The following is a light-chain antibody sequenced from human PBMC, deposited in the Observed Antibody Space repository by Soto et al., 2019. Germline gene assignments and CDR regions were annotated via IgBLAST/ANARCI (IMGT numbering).Light chain of an antibody. V-gene: IGLV4-69*01. CDR3: QTWGTGSVV. Sequence: QLVLTQSPSASASLGASVKLTCTLSRGHSSYAIAWHQQQPEKGPRYLMKVNSDGSHSKGDGIPDRFSGSSSGAERYLTISSLQSEDEADYYCQTWGTGSVVFGGGTKLTV. CDR1: RGHSSYA. J-gene: IGLJ2*01. CDR2: VNSDGSH.